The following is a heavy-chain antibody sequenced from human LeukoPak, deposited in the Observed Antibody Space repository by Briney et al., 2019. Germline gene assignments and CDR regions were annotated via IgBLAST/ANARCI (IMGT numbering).Heavy chain of an antibody. J-gene: IGHJ5*02. CDR2: IRYDGSNK. CDR3: AKDWADVLLWFGELTLSSWFNP. D-gene: IGHD3-10*01. Sequence: PGGSLRLSCAASGFTFSSYGMHWVRQAPGKGLEWVAFIRYDGSNKYYADSVKGRFTISRDNSKNTLYLQMNSLRAEDTAVYYCAKDWADVLLWFGELTLSSWFNPWGQGTLVTVSS. V-gene: IGHV3-30*02. CDR1: GFTFSSYG.